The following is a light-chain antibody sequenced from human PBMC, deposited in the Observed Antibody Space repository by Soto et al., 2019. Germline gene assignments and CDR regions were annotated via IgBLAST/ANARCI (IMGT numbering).Light chain of an antibody. CDR2: ANI. V-gene: IGLV1-40*01. Sequence: QTVVTQPPSVSGAPGQRVTISCTGSSSNIGAGYDVHWYQQLPGTAPTLLMFANINRPSGVPDRFSGSKSGTSAFLAITGLQAEDEADYYCQSYDSSLSAYVFGTGTKLTVL. J-gene: IGLJ1*01. CDR1: SSNIGAGYD. CDR3: QSYDSSLSAYV.